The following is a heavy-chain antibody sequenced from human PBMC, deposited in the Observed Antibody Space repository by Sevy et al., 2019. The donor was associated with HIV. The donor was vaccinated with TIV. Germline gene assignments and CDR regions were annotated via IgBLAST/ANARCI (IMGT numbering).Heavy chain of an antibody. CDR2: ICYSGSA. D-gene: IGHD1-1*01. CDR1: GGSISSYC. CDR3: AGTTYGPQELFDP. Sequence: SETLSLTCTVSGGSISSYCWSWIRQPPEKGLEWIGYICYSGSANYNPSLMSRVTISLDTSKNQFSLNLSSVTAADTAVYYCAGTTYGPQELFDPWGQGTLVTVSS. J-gene: IGHJ5*02. V-gene: IGHV4-59*01.